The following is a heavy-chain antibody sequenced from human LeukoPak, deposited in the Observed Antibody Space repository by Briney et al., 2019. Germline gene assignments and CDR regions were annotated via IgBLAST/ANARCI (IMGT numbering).Heavy chain of an antibody. V-gene: IGHV3-30-3*01. CDR3: AYLGLSSDWNDVPGPQIDH. Sequence: GRSLRLSCAASGFTFSSYAMHWVRQAPGKGLEWVAVISFDGNNKYYADSVKGRFTISRDDSNTLYLQMNSLRADDTAVYYCAYLGLSSDWNDVPGPQIDHWGQGTLVSVAS. CDR2: ISFDGNNK. D-gene: IGHD1-1*01. J-gene: IGHJ4*02. CDR1: GFTFSSYA.